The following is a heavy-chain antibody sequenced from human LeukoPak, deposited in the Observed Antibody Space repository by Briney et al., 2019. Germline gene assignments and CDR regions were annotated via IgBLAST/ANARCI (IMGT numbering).Heavy chain of an antibody. CDR1: GGTFSSYA. D-gene: IGHD3-10*01. Sequence: ASVKVSCKASGGTFSSYAISWVRQAPGQGLEWMGGIIPIFGTANYAQKLQGRVTMTTDTSTSTAYMELRSLRSDDTAVYYCARDRRDYYGSGSYYPYYFDYWGQGTLVTVSS. V-gene: IGHV1-69*05. J-gene: IGHJ4*02. CDR3: ARDRRDYYGSGSYYPYYFDY. CDR2: IIPIFGTA.